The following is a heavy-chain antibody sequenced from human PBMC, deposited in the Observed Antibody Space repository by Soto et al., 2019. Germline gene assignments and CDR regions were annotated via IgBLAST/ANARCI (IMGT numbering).Heavy chain of an antibody. V-gene: IGHV3-43D*04. D-gene: IGHD4-4*01. J-gene: IGHJ6*02. CDR3: AKDKGMGLQYLDIDMDV. CDR2: ISWGGGST. Sequence: XGSLRLSCAASGFTFDDYAMHWVRQAPGKGLEWVSLISWGGGSTYYADSVKGRFTISRDNSKNSLYLQMNSLRAEDTDLYYCAKDKGMGLQYLDIDMDVWRQGSTVTISS. CDR1: GFTFDDYA.